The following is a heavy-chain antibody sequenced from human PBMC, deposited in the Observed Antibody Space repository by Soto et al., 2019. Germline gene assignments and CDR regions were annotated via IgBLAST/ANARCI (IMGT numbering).Heavy chain of an antibody. CDR3: AGGERNSSSWQLDY. J-gene: IGHJ4*02. Sequence: SETLSLTCAVYGASFSDYYWTWVRQSPGKGLEWIGEINHSGSTNYNPSLKSRVTISVDTSKKQFSLKVTSLTAADTAVYYCAGGERNSSSWQLDYRALRSPVTVSS. D-gene: IGHD6-13*01. CDR2: INHSGST. CDR1: GASFSDYY. V-gene: IGHV4-34*01.